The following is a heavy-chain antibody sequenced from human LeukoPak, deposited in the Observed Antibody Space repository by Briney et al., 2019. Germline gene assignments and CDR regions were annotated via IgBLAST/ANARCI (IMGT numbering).Heavy chain of an antibody. D-gene: IGHD6-6*01. Sequence: GGSLRLSCAASGFTFSSYGMHWVRQAPGKGLEWVGRIKSKTDGGTTDYAAPVKGRFTISRDDSKNTLYLQMNSLKTEDTAVYYCTTDSVRSGDYWGQGTLVTVSS. V-gene: IGHV3-15*01. CDR3: TTDSVRSGDY. CDR1: GFTFSSYG. CDR2: IKSKTDGGTT. J-gene: IGHJ4*02.